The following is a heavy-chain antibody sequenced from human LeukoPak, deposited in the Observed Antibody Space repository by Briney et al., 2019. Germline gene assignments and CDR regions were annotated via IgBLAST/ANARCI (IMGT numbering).Heavy chain of an antibody. CDR2: ISAYNGNT. CDR1: GYTFTSYG. Sequence: VSVKVSCKASGYTFTSYGISWVRQAPGQGLEWMGWISAYNGNTNYAQKLRGRVTMTTDTSTSTAYMELRSLRSDDTAVYYCARAPGYYYGSGSSFDYWGQGTLVTVSS. CDR3: ARAPGYYYGSGSSFDY. V-gene: IGHV1-18*01. D-gene: IGHD3-10*01. J-gene: IGHJ4*02.